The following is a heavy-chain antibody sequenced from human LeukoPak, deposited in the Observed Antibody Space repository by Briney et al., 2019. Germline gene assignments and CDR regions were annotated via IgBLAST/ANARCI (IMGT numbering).Heavy chain of an antibody. V-gene: IGHV1-69*04. CDR1: GGTFSSYA. D-gene: IGHD1-26*01. CDR2: IIPILGIA. J-gene: IGHJ4*02. CDR3: ARGEVGATFGY. Sequence: EASVKVSCKASGGTFSSYAISWVRQAPGQGLEWMGRIIPILGIANYAQKFQGRVTITADKSTSTAYMELSSLRSEDTAVYYCARGEVGATFGYWGQGTLVTVSS.